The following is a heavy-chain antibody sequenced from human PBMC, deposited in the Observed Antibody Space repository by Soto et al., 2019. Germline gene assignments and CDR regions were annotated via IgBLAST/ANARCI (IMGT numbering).Heavy chain of an antibody. Sequence: QVQLVESGGGVVQPGTSLRVSCGASGFTFSAYVMHSVRQAPGKGLEWVAAISYDGNSEYYAASVKGRFTVSRDNSKNTVFLQMNTLRVEDTAVYYCARGIIQDVEYWGQGTLVTVSS. J-gene: IGHJ4*02. D-gene: IGHD3-3*01. CDR3: ARGIIQDVEY. CDR2: ISYDGNSE. V-gene: IGHV3-30-3*01. CDR1: GFTFSAYV.